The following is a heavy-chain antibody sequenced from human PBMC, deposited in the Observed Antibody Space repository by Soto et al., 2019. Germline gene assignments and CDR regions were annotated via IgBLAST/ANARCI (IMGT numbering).Heavy chain of an antibody. CDR2: IKSKSDGETT. CDR3: TTQGGGDDIYFDY. V-gene: IGHV3-15*01. D-gene: IGHD3-16*01. CDR1: GFSFSDAW. Sequence: EVRLVESGGGLVQPGGSLRLSCAASGFSFSDAWMIWVRQAPGKGLQWVGRIKSKSDGETTDYAAPVKGRFAISRDDSKKTVYLRMNSLKTEDTATYFCTTQGGGDDIYFDYWGQGTLVAVSS. J-gene: IGHJ4*02.